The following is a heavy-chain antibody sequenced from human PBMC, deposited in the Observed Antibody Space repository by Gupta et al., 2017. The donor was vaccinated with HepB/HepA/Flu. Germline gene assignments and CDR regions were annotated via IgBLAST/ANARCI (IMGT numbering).Heavy chain of an antibody. V-gene: IGHV4-34*01. Sequence: QVQLQQWGAGLLKPSDTLSLTCTVYGGPVSGSSWTWIRQFPGKGLEWIGEITSSGGTDYNPSLNNRVTISLDTSNNPVVLNLKSVTAADTAIYFCARGKVPAHYAFWTGFGISPGGTSNLDPGGQGTRVTVSS. D-gene: IGHD3/OR15-3a*01. CDR2: ITSSGGT. CDR3: ARGKVPAHYAFWTGFGISPGGTSNLDP. J-gene: IGHJ2*01. CDR1: GGPVSGSS.